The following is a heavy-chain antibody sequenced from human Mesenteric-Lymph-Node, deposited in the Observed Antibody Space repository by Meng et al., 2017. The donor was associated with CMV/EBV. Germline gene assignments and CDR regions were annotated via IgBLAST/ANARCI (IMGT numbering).Heavy chain of an antibody. V-gene: IGHV3-23*01. CDR2: ISGSGGST. CDR1: GFTFSSYA. D-gene: IGHD2/OR15-2a*01. J-gene: IGHJ4*02. Sequence: GESLKISCAASGFTFSSYAMSWVRQAPGKGLEWVSAISGSGGSTYYADSVKGRFTISRDNSKNTLYLQMNSLRVEDTAVYYCARGNNYFSHYFDYWGQGTLVTVSS. CDR3: ARGNNYFSHYFDY.